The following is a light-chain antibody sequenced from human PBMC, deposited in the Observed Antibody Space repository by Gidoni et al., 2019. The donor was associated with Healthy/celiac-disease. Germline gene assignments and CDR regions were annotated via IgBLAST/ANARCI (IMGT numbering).Light chain of an antibody. V-gene: IGKV3-11*01. CDR2: DAS. Sequence: ETVLTQSPATLSLSPGERATLSCRASQRVSSYLAWYQQKPGQAPRLLIYDASNRATGIPARFSGSGSGTDFTLTISSLEPEDFAVYYCQQRSNWPITFGQGTRLEIK. J-gene: IGKJ5*01. CDR1: QRVSSY. CDR3: QQRSNWPIT.